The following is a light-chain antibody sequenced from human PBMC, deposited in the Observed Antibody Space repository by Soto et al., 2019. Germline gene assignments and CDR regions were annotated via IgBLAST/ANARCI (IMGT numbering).Light chain of an antibody. Sequence: QSALTQPASVSGSPGQSITISCTGTSSDVGYYYLVSWYQHHPGKAPKLMMYEGSKRPSGVSNRFSGSKSGTTASLTISGLQPEDEADYYCCSYAGSGTLVFGGGTKLTVL. CDR3: CSYAGSGTLV. CDR1: SSDVGYYYL. J-gene: IGLJ2*01. CDR2: EGS. V-gene: IGLV2-23*01.